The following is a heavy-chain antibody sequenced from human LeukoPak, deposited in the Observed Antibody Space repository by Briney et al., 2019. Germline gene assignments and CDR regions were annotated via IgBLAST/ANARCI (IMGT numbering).Heavy chain of an antibody. Sequence: GGSLRLSCAGSGFTFSSYWMNWVRQAPGKGPECVANIKQDGREIHYLNSVKGRFTISRDNARSSLYLQMNSLRAEDTAVYYCTRDEAAATNWGQGTLVTVSS. V-gene: IGHV3-7*01. D-gene: IGHD6-13*01. J-gene: IGHJ4*02. CDR3: TRDEAAATN. CDR1: GFTFSSYW. CDR2: IKQDGREI.